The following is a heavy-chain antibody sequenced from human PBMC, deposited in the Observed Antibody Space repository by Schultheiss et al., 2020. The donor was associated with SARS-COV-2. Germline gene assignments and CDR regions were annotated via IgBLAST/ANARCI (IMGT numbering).Heavy chain of an antibody. V-gene: IGHV3-23*01. D-gene: IGHD3-10*01. J-gene: IGHJ6*03. CDR2: ISGSGGST. CDR3: ARGIRRGRRHNYYYYYMDV. Sequence: GGSLRLSCAASGFTFSSYAMGWVRQAPGKGLEWVSAISGSGGSTYYADSVKGRFTISRVNSKNTLYLQMNSLRAEDTAVYYCARGIRRGRRHNYYYYYMDVWGKGTTVTVSS. CDR1: GFTFSSYA.